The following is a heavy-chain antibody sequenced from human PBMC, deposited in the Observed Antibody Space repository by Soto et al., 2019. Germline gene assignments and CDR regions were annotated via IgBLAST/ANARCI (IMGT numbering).Heavy chain of an antibody. CDR2: IYYSGST. D-gene: IGHD3-16*01. J-gene: IGHJ6*03. CDR3: ARLTTSWGYYYMDV. CDR1: VGSISSSF. Sequence: SDILPLTSTVAVGSISSSFWTWFRQPPGKGLEWIGYIYYSGSTNYNPSLKSRVTISVDTSKNQFSLKLSSVTAADTAVYYCARLTTSWGYYYMDVWGKGTTVS. V-gene: IGHV4-59*08.